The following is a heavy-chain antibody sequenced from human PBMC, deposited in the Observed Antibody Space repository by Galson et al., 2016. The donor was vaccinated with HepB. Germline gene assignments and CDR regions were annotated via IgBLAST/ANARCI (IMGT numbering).Heavy chain of an antibody. V-gene: IGHV3-30*03. CDR1: GFTFSGYA. D-gene: IGHD2-15*01. Sequence: SLRLSCAASGFTFSGYAMHWVRQAPGKGLEWVAVISYDGSNKYYADSVKGRFTISRDNSKNTLYLQMNSLRAEDTAVYYCASLRGGSYAFDIWGQGTMVTVSS. J-gene: IGHJ3*02. CDR2: ISYDGSNK. CDR3: ASLRGGSYAFDI.